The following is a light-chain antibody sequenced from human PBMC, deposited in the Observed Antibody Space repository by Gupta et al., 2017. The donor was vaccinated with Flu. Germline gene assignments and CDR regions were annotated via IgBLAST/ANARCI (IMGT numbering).Light chain of an antibody. CDR1: QSVGSY. CDR2: DAS. V-gene: IGKV3-11*01. CDR3: QQRSNWQT. Sequence: EIVLTQPPATLSLSPGDGATLSCRASQSVGSYLAWYQQKAGQAPRLLIYDASNRATGIPARLSGSGSGTDFTLTISSLEPEDFAIYYCQQRSNWQTFGQGTKVEIK. J-gene: IGKJ1*01.